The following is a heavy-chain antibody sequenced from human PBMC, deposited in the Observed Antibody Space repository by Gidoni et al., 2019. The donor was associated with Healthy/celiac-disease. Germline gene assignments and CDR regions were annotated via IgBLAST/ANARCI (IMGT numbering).Heavy chain of an antibody. D-gene: IGHD6-25*01. CDR1: GGSIGSYH. Sequence: QVQLQESGPGLVKSSETLSLTCIVSGGSIGSYHWSWIRQPAGKGLEWIGRIYSSGSTNYNPSLKSRVTMSVDTSKNHLSLKLSSVTAADTAVYFCARDGSSGWTHGMDVWGQGTTVTVSS. J-gene: IGHJ6*02. V-gene: IGHV4-4*07. CDR3: ARDGSSGWTHGMDV. CDR2: IYSSGST.